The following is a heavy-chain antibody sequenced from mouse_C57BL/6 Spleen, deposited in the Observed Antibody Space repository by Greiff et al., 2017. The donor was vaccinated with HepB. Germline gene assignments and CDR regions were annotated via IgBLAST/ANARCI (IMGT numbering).Heavy chain of an antibody. D-gene: IGHD2-4*01. Sequence: VQLKESGPGMVKPSQSLSLTCTVTGYSITSGYDWHWIRHFPGNKLEWMGYISYSGSTNYNPSLKSRISITHDTSKNHFFLKLNSVTTEDTATYYCARDGLRHAMDYWGQGTSVTVSS. J-gene: IGHJ4*01. CDR2: ISYSGST. CDR3: ARDGLRHAMDY. V-gene: IGHV3-1*01. CDR1: GYSITSGYD.